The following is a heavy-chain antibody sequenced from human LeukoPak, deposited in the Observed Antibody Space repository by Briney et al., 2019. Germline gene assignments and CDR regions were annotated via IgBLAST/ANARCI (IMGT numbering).Heavy chain of an antibody. V-gene: IGHV3-23*01. CDR1: GFTLRHFA. CDR2: IASDGDT. J-gene: IGHJ4*02. Sequence: GGSLRLSCAASGFTLRHFAMNWVRQAPGKGLERVSSIASDGDTFYAGSVKGRFTISRDISTNTLHLQMNSLRADDTAIYFCANEAHRHLDLHNWGQGTLVTVST. CDR3: ANEAHRHLDLHN.